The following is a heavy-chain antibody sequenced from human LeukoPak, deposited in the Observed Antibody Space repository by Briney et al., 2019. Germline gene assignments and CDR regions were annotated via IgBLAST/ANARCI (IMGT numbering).Heavy chain of an antibody. D-gene: IGHD6-19*01. V-gene: IGHV3-23*01. Sequence: PGGSLRLSCAASGFTFSSYAMSWVRQAPGKGLEWVSGISGSGGSTYYADSVKGRFTISRDNSRNTLYLQMNSLRAEDTAVYYCAKEPDSGWYEGLFDYWGQGTLVTVSS. CDR3: AKEPDSGWYEGLFDY. CDR1: GFTFSSYA. J-gene: IGHJ4*02. CDR2: ISGSGGST.